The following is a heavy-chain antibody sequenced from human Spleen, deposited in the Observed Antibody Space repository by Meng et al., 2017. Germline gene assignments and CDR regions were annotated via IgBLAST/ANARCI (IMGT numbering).Heavy chain of an antibody. D-gene: IGHD6-19*01. V-gene: IGHV3-9*03. CDR3: AKGTIAVAGFSYFDS. Sequence: SLKISCAASGFTFDDYAMHWVRQGPGKGLEWVSGISWNSGSIGYADSVKGRFTISRDNAKNSLYLQMNSLRAEDMAFYYCAKGTIAVAGFSYFDSWGQGTLVTVSS. J-gene: IGHJ4*02. CDR2: ISWNSGSI. CDR1: GFTFDDYA.